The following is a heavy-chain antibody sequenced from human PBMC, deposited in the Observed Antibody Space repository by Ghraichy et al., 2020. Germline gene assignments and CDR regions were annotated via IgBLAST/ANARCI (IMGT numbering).Heavy chain of an antibody. CDR3: AREGEGVVPAAYAYYYYYGMDV. CDR2: IKQDGSEK. D-gene: IGHD2-2*01. V-gene: IGHV3-7*03. Sequence: GGSLRLSCAASGFTFSSYWMSWVLQAPGKGLEWVANIKQDGSEKYYVDSVKGRFTISRDNAKNSLYLQMNSLRAEDTAVYYCAREGEGVVPAAYAYYYYYGMDVWGQGTTVTVSS. CDR1: GFTFSSYW. J-gene: IGHJ6*02.